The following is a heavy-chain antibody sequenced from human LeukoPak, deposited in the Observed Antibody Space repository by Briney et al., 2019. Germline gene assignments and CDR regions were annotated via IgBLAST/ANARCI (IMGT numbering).Heavy chain of an antibody. CDR3: TRVGRKGTVTTWGY. V-gene: IGHV3-49*04. Sequence: GRSLRLSCTASGFTFGDYAMSWVRQAPGKGLEWVGLIRSKAYGGTTEYAASVKGRFTISRDDSKSIAYLQMNSLKTEDTAVYYCTRVGRKGTVTTWGYWGQGTLVTVSS. J-gene: IGHJ4*02. CDR2: IRSKAYGGTT. CDR1: GFTFGDYA. D-gene: IGHD4-17*01.